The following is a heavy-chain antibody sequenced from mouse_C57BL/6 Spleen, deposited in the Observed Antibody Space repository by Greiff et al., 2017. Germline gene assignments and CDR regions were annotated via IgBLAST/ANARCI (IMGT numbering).Heavy chain of an antibody. Sequence: VQLKQSGPELVKPGASVKISCKASGYTFTDYYMNWVKQSHGKSLEWIGDINPNNGGTSYNQKFKGKATLTVDKSSSTAYMELRSLTSEDSAVYYCARSSITTVVFDYWGQGTTLTVSS. CDR3: ARSSITTVVFDY. CDR2: INPNNGGT. J-gene: IGHJ2*01. D-gene: IGHD1-1*01. CDR1: GYTFTDYY. V-gene: IGHV1-26*01.